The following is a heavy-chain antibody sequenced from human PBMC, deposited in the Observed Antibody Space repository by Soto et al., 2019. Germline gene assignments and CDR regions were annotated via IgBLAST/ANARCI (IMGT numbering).Heavy chain of an antibody. CDR3: AREEETSFAGRHYDFWSGYYSSPVFDY. D-gene: IGHD3-3*01. CDR1: GFTFSSYW. V-gene: IGHV3-74*01. CDR2: INSDGSST. Sequence: GGSLRLSCAASGFTFSSYWMHWVRQAPGKGLVWVSRINSDGSSTSYADSVKGRFTISRDNAKNTLYLQMNSLRAEDTAVYYCAREEETSFAGRHYDFWSGYYSSPVFDYWGQGTLVTVSS. J-gene: IGHJ4*02.